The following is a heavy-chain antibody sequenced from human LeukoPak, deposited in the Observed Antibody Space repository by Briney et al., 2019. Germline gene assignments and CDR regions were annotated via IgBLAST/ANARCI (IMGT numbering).Heavy chain of an antibody. V-gene: IGHV1-18*01. Sequence: ASVKVSCKASGYTFTSYGISWVRQASGQGLEWMGWISAYNGNTNYAQKLQGRVTMTTDTSTSTAYMELRSLRSDDTAVYYCVAPAAAGTYYYYGMDVWGQGTTVTVSS. D-gene: IGHD6-13*01. CDR2: ISAYNGNT. CDR1: GYTFTSYG. CDR3: VAPAAAGTYYYYGMDV. J-gene: IGHJ6*02.